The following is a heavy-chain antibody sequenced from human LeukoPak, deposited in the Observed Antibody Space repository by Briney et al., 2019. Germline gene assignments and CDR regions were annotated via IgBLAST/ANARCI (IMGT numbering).Heavy chain of an antibody. D-gene: IGHD4-11*01. J-gene: IGHJ4*02. V-gene: IGHV1-3*01. CDR3: ARGRWDYIVTTLYYFDS. Sequence: ASVTVSCKASGGTFSSYAISWVRQAPGQRLEWMGWINAGNGNTKYSQKFQGRVTFTRDTSASTAYMELSSLRSEDTAMYYCARGRWDYIVTTLYYFDSWGQGTLVTVSS. CDR2: INAGNGNT. CDR1: GGTFSSYA.